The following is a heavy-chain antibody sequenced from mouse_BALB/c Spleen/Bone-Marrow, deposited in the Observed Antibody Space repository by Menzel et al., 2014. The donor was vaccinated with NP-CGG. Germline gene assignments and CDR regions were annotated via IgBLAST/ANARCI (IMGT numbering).Heavy chain of an antibody. CDR3: ARGRTTVVSDY. CDR2: IEPSDSYT. D-gene: IGHD1-1*01. J-gene: IGHJ2*02. CDR1: GYTFTNYW. V-gene: IGHV1-69*02. Sequence: QVQLQQSGAEVVKPGASVKVSCKASGYTFTNYWMQWVKQRPGQGLEWIGEIEPSDSYTNYNQDFKGKATLTEDKSSSTAYMQLSSLTSEDSAVYYCARGRTTVVSDYWGQGTSLTVSS.